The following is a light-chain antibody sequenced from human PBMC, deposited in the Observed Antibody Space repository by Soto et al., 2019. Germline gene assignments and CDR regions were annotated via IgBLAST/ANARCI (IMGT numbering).Light chain of an antibody. J-gene: IGKJ1*01. CDR2: QAS. Sequence: DIQMTQSPSTLSASVGDRVTITCRASQSTSSYLAWYQQKPGKAPKLLIYQASSLENGVPSRFSGSGYGTEFSLTISSLKPDDSATYYCQQYSSHSTFGQGTKV. V-gene: IGKV1-5*03. CDR3: QQYSSHST. CDR1: QSTSSY.